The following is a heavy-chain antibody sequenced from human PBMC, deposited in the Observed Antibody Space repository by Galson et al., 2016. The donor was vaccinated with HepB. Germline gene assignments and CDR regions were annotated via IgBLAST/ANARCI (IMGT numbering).Heavy chain of an antibody. Sequence: SLRLSCAASEFTFNKYGMHWVRQAPGKGLEWVAADSVHGGRKWYADSVKGRFTISRDNPNNMLFLQMSSLRADDTAVYYCAKRHEYCPPVGCSVDYWGQGTLVSVSS. V-gene: IGHV3-30*18. CDR2: DSVHGGRK. CDR1: EFTFNKYG. CDR3: AKRHEYCPPVGCSVDY. D-gene: IGHD2/OR15-2a*01. J-gene: IGHJ4*02.